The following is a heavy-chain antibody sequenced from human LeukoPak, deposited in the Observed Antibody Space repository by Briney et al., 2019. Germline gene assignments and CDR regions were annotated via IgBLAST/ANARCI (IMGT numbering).Heavy chain of an antibody. Sequence: GESLRLSCTASGFTFSNFWMGWVRQAPGKGLVWVSRIRGDGSMTNYADSVKGRFTISRDNAKNTLYLQMNSLRLEDTAVYYCARENLAAAADYWGQGTVVTVSS. CDR2: IRGDGSMT. V-gene: IGHV3-74*01. J-gene: IGHJ4*02. CDR3: ARENLAAAADY. CDR1: GFTFSNFW. D-gene: IGHD6-25*01.